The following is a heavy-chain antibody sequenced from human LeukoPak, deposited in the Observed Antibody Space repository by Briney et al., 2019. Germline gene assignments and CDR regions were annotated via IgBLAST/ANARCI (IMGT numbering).Heavy chain of an antibody. CDR1: GFTFSSYW. CDR2: INDDGSDK. V-gene: IGHV3-7*01. J-gene: IGHJ4*02. Sequence: GGSLRPSCAASGFTFSSYWMSWVREAPGKGLEWVASINDDGSDKYYVDSVKGRFTISRDNAKNSLYLQMNSLRAEDTAVYYCARDTYRFDDYWGQGTLVTVSS. CDR3: ARDTYRFDDY.